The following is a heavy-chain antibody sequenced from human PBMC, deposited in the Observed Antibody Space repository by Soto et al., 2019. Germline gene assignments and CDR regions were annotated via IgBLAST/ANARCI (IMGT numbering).Heavy chain of an antibody. V-gene: IGHV4-39*01. D-gene: IGHD3-3*01. Sequence: PSETLSLTCTVSGGSISSSIYYWGWIRQPPGKGLEWIGSIYYSGSTYYNPSLKSRVTISVDTSKNQFSLKLSSVTAADTAVYYCAGTRITIFGLGYWVQGTLVTVTS. J-gene: IGHJ4*02. CDR3: AGTRITIFGLGY. CDR1: GGSISSSIYY. CDR2: IYYSGST.